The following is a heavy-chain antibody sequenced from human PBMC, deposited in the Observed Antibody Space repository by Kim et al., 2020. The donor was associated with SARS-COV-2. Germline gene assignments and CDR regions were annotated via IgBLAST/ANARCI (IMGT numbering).Heavy chain of an antibody. CDR2: IWYDGSNK. D-gene: IGHD6-13*01. V-gene: IGHV3-33*01. CDR1: GFTFSSYG. Sequence: GGSLRLSCAASGFTFSSYGMHWVRQAPGKGLEWVAVIWYDGSNKYYADSVKGRFTISRDNSKNTLYLQMNSLRAEDTAVYYCARDNDGSSWGRGMDVWGQGTTVTV. CDR3: ARDNDGSSWGRGMDV. J-gene: IGHJ6*02.